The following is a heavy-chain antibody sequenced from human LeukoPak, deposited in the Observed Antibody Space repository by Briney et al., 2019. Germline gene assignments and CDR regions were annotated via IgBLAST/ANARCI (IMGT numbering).Heavy chain of an antibody. Sequence: GGSLRLSCAASGIAFSNHWMHWVRQAPGKGLEWVSWINNDGSYAVYADSVRARFTISRDNAKNTLYLQMNSLRPEDTAVSYCARDRPHNWFDPWGQGTLVTVSS. CDR1: GIAFSNHW. V-gene: IGHV3-74*01. J-gene: IGHJ5*02. CDR2: INNDGSYA. CDR3: ARDRPHNWFDP.